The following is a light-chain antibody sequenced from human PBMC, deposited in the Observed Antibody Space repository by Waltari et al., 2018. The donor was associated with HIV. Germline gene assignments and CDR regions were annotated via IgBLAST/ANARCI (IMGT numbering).Light chain of an antibody. Sequence: EIVLTQSPVTLSSSTGERATLSCRASQNINTFLAWHQHLPGQAPRLLIYEVSNRATGVPARFSGSGSWTDFTLTIISLEPEDFAVYYCQQRSNWPLTFGGVTKVEMK. J-gene: IGKJ4*01. CDR1: QNINTF. CDR2: EVS. CDR3: QQRSNWPLT. V-gene: IGKV3-11*01.